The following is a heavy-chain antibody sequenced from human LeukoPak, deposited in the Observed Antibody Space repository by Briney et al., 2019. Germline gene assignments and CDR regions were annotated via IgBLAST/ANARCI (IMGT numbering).Heavy chain of an antibody. Sequence: GGSLRLSCVASGFTFSSYSMNWVRQAPGKGLEWVSAINGRGGSTYYADSVKGRFTISRDNSKNTLYLQMNSLRAEDTAVYYCAKDLHVPIEMATKYYFDYWGQGTLVTVSS. D-gene: IGHD5-24*01. V-gene: IGHV3-23*01. CDR2: INGRGGST. J-gene: IGHJ4*02. CDR3: AKDLHVPIEMATKYYFDY. CDR1: GFTFSSYS.